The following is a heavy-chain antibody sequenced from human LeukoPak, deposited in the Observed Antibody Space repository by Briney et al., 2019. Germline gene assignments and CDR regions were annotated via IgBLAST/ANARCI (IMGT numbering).Heavy chain of an antibody. V-gene: IGHV3-15*01. J-gene: IGHJ4*02. CDR1: GFTFSNTW. CDR2: IKSKTDGGTT. Sequence: PGGSLRLSCAASGFTFSNTWMSWVRQAPGKGLEWVGRIKSKTDGGTTDYAAPVKGRFTISRDDSKNTLSLQMNSLTTEDTGVYYCTTDWTAYYGSGNYHWGQGTLVTVSS. D-gene: IGHD3-10*01. CDR3: TTDWTAYYGSGNYH.